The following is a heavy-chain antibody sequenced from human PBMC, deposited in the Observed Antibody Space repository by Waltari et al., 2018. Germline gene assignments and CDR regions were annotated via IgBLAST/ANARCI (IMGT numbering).Heavy chain of an antibody. J-gene: IGHJ5*02. V-gene: IGHV4-38-2*01. CDR1: GYSISSGYY. CDR3: ARNRGSSAVFDP. Sequence: QVQLQESGPGLVKPSETLSLTCAVSGYSISSGYYWGWIRQPPGKGLEWIGSIYHSGSTYYNPSLKSRVTISVDTSKNQFSLKLSSVTAADTAVYYCARNRGSSAVFDPWGQGTLVTVSS. CDR2: IYHSGST. D-gene: IGHD6-6*01.